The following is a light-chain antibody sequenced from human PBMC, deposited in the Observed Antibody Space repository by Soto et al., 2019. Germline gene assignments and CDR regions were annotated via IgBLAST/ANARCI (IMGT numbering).Light chain of an antibody. CDR2: DVT. CDR3: NSYSGGNTLYV. V-gene: IGLV2-14*01. CDR1: SNDIGGYNF. J-gene: IGLJ1*01. Sequence: QSVLTQPASVAGSPGQSITIPCNGTSNDIGGYNFVSWFQQHPGKAPKRLICDVTRRPSGVSDRFSGSKSGNTASLTISGLQAEDEADYYCNSYSGGNTLYVFGSGTKLTVL.